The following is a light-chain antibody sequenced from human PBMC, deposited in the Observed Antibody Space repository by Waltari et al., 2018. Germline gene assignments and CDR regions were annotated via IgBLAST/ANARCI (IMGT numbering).Light chain of an antibody. J-gene: IGKJ2*01. CDR1: QSVSSRY. V-gene: IGKV3-20*01. Sequence: EIVLTQSPGTLSLSPGERATLSCRASQSVSSRYLAWYQQTPGQAPRLLIFGASSRATGIPDRFSGSGSGTDFTLTISRLEPEDFAVYYCQQYGSSPRYTFGQGTKVEIK. CDR2: GAS. CDR3: QQYGSSPRYT.